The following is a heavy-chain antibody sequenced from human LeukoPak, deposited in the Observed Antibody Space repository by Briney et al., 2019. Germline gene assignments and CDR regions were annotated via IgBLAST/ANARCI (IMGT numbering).Heavy chain of an antibody. CDR3: ARVGGLGWGRSRRLFDY. D-gene: IGHD3-16*01. Sequence: SETLSLTCTVSGGSISSYYWSWIRQPPGKGLEWIGYIYYSGGTNYNPSLKGRVTISVDTSKNQFSLKLSSVTAADTAVYYCARVGGLGWGRSRRLFDYWGQGTLVTVSS. J-gene: IGHJ4*02. CDR2: IYYSGGT. CDR1: GGSISSYY. V-gene: IGHV4-59*01.